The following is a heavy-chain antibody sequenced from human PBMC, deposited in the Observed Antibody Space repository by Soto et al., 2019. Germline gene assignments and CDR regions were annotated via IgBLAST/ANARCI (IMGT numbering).Heavy chain of an antibody. J-gene: IGHJ6*02. Sequence: SVKVSCKASGGTFSSYAISWVRQAPGQGLEWMGGIIPIFGTANYAQKFQGRVTITADESTSTAYMELSSLRSEDTAVYYCARDPGIAARLHYYYYGMDVWGQGTTVTV. CDR2: IIPIFGTA. CDR3: ARDPGIAARLHYYYYGMDV. CDR1: GGTFSSYA. V-gene: IGHV1-69*13. D-gene: IGHD6-6*01.